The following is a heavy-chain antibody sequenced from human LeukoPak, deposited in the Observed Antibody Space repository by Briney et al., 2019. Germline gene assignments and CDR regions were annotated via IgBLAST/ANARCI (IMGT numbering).Heavy chain of an antibody. J-gene: IGHJ6*03. CDR1: GFTSSSYS. CDR2: ISSSSSYI. CDR3: ARAPGGTTIFGVVRVQTVYYMDV. Sequence: GGSLRLSCAASGFTSSSYSMNWVSQAPGKGLEWVSSISSSSSYIYYADSVKGRFTISRDNAKNSLYLQMNSLRAEDTAVYYCARAPGGTTIFGVVRVQTVYYMDVWGKGTTVTVSS. V-gene: IGHV3-21*01. D-gene: IGHD3-3*01.